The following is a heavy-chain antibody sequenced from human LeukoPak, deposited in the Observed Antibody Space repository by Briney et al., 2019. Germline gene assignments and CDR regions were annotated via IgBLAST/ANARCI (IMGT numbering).Heavy chain of an antibody. Sequence: GASVKVSCKGSGYTFTSYGLSWVRQAPGQGLERIGWISAYNGNTNYAQKLQGRVTMTTDASTSTAYMELRSMRSDDTAVYYCARNDILTGPNWFDPWGQGTLVTVSS. CDR3: ARNDILTGPNWFDP. CDR1: GYTFTSYG. V-gene: IGHV1-18*01. D-gene: IGHD3-9*01. J-gene: IGHJ5*02. CDR2: ISAYNGNT.